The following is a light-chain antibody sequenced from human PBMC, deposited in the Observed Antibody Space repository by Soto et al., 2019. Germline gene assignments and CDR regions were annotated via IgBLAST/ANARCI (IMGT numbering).Light chain of an antibody. CDR3: QQYNRWPLT. J-gene: IGKJ1*01. V-gene: IGKV3-15*01. Sequence: EIVMTQSPASLSVSPGERATLSCRASQSVSSNLAWYLQKPGQVPRLLIYDSSTRATGVPARFSGSGSGTEFTLTISSRQSEDFAVYYCQQYNRWPLTFGQGTMVEIK. CDR2: DSS. CDR1: QSVSSN.